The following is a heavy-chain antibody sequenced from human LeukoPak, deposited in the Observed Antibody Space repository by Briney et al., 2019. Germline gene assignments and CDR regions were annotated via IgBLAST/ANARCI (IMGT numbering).Heavy chain of an antibody. CDR2: IWYDGSNK. J-gene: IGHJ4*02. CDR1: GFTFSSYG. D-gene: IGHD3-3*01. Sequence: GGSLRLSCAASGFTFSSYGMHWVRQAPGKGLERVAVIWYDGSNKYYADSVKGRFTISRDNSKNTLYLQMNSLRAEDTAVYYCAKDAGPSYYDFWSGYYGLDYWGQGTLVTVSS. V-gene: IGHV3-33*06. CDR3: AKDAGPSYYDFWSGYYGLDY.